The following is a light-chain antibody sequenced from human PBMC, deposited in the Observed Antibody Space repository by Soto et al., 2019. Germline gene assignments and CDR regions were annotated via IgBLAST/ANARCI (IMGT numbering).Light chain of an antibody. V-gene: IGLV2-18*02. CDR1: SSDFSTYSS. J-gene: IGLJ1*01. CDR2: EVS. Sequence: QSALTQPPSVSGSLGQSVTISCTGTSSDFSTYSSVSWYQQPPGTLPKLIIYEVSNRPSGVPDRFSGSRSGNTASLTISGLQAEDESDYYCRSYRISNTYVFGTGTKVTVL. CDR3: RSYRISNTYV.